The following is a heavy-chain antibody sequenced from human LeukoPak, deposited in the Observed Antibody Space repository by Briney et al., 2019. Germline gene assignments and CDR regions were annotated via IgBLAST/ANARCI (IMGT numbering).Heavy chain of an antibody. D-gene: IGHD2-2*02. V-gene: IGHV3-48*03. Sequence: GGSLRLSCAASGFTFSSYEMNWARQAPGKGLEWVSYISSSGSTIYYADSVKGRFTISRDNAKNSLYLQMNSLRAEDTAVYYCARGQRRVVPAAIKFSWFDPWGQGTLVTVSS. J-gene: IGHJ5*02. CDR3: ARGQRRVVPAAIKFSWFDP. CDR2: ISSSGSTI. CDR1: GFTFSSYE.